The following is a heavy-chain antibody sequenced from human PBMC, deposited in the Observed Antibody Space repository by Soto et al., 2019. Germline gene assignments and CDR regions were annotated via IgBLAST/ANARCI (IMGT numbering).Heavy chain of an antibody. D-gene: IGHD5-18*01. Sequence: SETLSLTCAVYGGSFSGYYWSWIRQPPGKGLEWIGEINHSGSTNYNPSLKSRVTISVDTSKNQFSLKLSSVTAADTAVYYCARAYSYGSIDYWGQGTLVTVSS. CDR1: GGSFSGYY. CDR2: INHSGST. CDR3: ARAYSYGSIDY. J-gene: IGHJ4*02. V-gene: IGHV4-34*01.